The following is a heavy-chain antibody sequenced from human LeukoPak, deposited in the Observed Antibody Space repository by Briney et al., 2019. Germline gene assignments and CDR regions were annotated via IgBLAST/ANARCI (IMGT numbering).Heavy chain of an antibody. V-gene: IGHV4-59*01. Sequence: SETLSLTCTVSGGSISSYYWSWIRQPPGKGLEWIGYIYYSGSTNYNPSLKSRLTVSVDTSKNQFSLKLSSVTAADTAVYYCARDRGAWYFDLWGRGTLVTVSS. CDR2: IYYSGST. D-gene: IGHD3-10*01. J-gene: IGHJ2*01. CDR1: GGSISSYY. CDR3: ARDRGAWYFDL.